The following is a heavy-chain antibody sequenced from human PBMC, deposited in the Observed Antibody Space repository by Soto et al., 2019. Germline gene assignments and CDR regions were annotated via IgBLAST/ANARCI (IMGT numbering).Heavy chain of an antibody. D-gene: IGHD2-2*01. J-gene: IGHJ6*03. Sequence: VQLLESGGGLVQPGGSLRLSCAASGFTFSSYAMSWVRQAPGKGLEWVSAISGSGGSTYYADSVKGRFTISRDNSKNTLYLQMNSLRAEDTAVYYCAKGGGYCSSISCSPVGYYYYYYMDVWGKGTTVTVSS. CDR1: GFTFSSYA. V-gene: IGHV3-23*01. CDR3: AKGGGYCSSISCSPVGYYYYYYMDV. CDR2: ISGSGGST.